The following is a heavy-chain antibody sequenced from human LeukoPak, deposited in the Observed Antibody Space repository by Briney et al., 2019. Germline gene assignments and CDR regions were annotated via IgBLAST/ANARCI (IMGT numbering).Heavy chain of an antibody. V-gene: IGHV3-74*01. CDR1: GFTFSSYW. D-gene: IGHD2-15*01. CDR3: ASACSGGSCYDFDY. J-gene: IGHJ4*02. Sequence: GGSLRLSCAASGFTFSSYWMHWVRQAPGKGLVWISRINTDGSSTTYADSVKGRFTISRDNARNTLYLQMNSLRAEDTAVYYCASACSGGSCYDFDYWGQGTLVTVSS. CDR2: INTDGSST.